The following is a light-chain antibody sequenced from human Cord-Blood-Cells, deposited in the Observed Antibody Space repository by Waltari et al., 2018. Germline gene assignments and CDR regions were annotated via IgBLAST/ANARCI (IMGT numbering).Light chain of an antibody. CDR2: DAS. Sequence: IQMTHSPSPLSASVGTRVTITCRASQSISSWLAWYQQKPGKAPKLLIYDASSLESGVPSRFSGSGSGTEFTLTISSLQPDDFATYYCQQYNSYSITFGQGTRLEIK. CDR3: QQYNSYSIT. CDR1: QSISSW. J-gene: IGKJ5*01. V-gene: IGKV1-5*01.